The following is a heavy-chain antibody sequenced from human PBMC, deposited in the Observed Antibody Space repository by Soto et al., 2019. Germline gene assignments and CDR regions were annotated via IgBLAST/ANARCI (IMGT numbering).Heavy chain of an antibody. CDR3: AAGEASSRNLAPYYLDF. D-gene: IGHD6-13*01. V-gene: IGHV4-59*01. J-gene: IGHJ4*02. CDR2: IHYSGTT. Sequence: SETLSLTCTVSGGSMRNYFWTWIRQPPWKGLEWIGYIHYSGTTSFFPSYNPSLRSRVTISEDTSKNQFSLKLLSVTTADTAVYFCAAGEASSRNLAPYYLDFWGQGTLVTVSS. CDR1: GGSMRNYF.